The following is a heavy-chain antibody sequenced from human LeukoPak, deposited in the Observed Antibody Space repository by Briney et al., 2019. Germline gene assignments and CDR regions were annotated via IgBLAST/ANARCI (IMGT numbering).Heavy chain of an antibody. CDR2: IYSDGSIT. CDR3: AREGRMTIFGVVYNWFDP. Sequence: GGSQRLSCAASGFTFSNYWMHWVRQAPGKGLVWVSRIYSDGSITSYADSVKGRFTISRDNAKNTLYLQINSLRAEDTAVYYCAREGRMTIFGVVYNWFDPWGQGPLVTVSS. D-gene: IGHD3-3*01. J-gene: IGHJ5*02. V-gene: IGHV3-74*01. CDR1: GFTFSNYW.